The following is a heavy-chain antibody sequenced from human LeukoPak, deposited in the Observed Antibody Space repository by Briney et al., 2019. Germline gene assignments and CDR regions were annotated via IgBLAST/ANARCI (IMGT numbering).Heavy chain of an antibody. J-gene: IGHJ4*02. CDR2: IRYDGSNK. D-gene: IGHD6-19*01. CDR3: AKSAVAGTFFDY. CDR1: GFTFSSYE. V-gene: IGHV3-30*02. Sequence: GGSLRLSCAASGFTFSSYEMNWVRQAPGKGLEWVAFIRYDGSNKYYADSVKGRFTISRDNSKNTLYLQMNSLRAEDTAVYYCAKSAVAGTFFDYWGQGTLVTVSS.